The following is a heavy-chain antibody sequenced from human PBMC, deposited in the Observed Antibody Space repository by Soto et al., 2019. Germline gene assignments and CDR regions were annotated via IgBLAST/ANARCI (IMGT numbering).Heavy chain of an antibody. Sequence: PSETLSLTCAVYGGSFSGYYWSWIRQRPGKGLEWIGEINHSGSTNYNPSLKSRVTISVDTSKNQFSLKLSSVTAADTAVYYCARGDTNWGYHYYYYYGMDVWGQGTTVTVSS. V-gene: IGHV4-34*01. CDR2: INHSGST. CDR1: GGSFSGYY. CDR3: ARGDTNWGYHYYYYYGMDV. D-gene: IGHD7-27*01. J-gene: IGHJ6*02.